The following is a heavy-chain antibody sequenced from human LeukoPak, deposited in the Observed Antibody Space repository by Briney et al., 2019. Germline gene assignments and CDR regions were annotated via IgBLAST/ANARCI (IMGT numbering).Heavy chain of an antibody. CDR2: INPSGHTT. V-gene: IGHV1-46*01. D-gene: IGHD3-9*01. CDR3: ARAPPDYDILTEYYFDY. CDR1: GFTFTSYY. J-gene: IGHJ4*02. Sequence: ASVKVSCKASGFTFTSYYMHWVRQAPGQGLEWMGIINPSGHTTNYAQKFQGRVTMTRDTPTSTVYMELSSLRSDDTAVYYCARAPPDYDILTEYYFDYWGQGTLVTVSS.